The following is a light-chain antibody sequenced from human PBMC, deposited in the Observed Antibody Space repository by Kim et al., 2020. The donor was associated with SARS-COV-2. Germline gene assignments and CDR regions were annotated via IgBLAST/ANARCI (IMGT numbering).Light chain of an antibody. CDR2: RDS. Sequence: SYELTQPLSVSVALGQTARITCGGNNIGSKNVHWYQQKPGQAPVLVIYRDSTRPSGIPERFSGSNSGNTATLTISRAQAGEEADYYCQVWDSSTAVFGGGTQLTVL. CDR1: NIGSKN. V-gene: IGLV3-9*01. CDR3: QVWDSSTAV. J-gene: IGLJ3*02.